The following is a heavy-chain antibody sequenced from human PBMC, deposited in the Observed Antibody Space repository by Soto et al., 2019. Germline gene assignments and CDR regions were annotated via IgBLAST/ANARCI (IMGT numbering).Heavy chain of an antibody. CDR3: AHRPPYYDILTGWYNWFDP. CDR2: IYWDDDK. D-gene: IGHD3-9*01. J-gene: IGHJ5*02. CDR1: GFSLSTNGVG. Sequence: SGPTLVNPTQTLTLTCTFSGFSLSTNGVGVGWIRQPPGKALEWLALIYWDDDKRYSPSLKSRLTITKDTSKNQVVLTMTNMDPVDTATYYCAHRPPYYDILTGWYNWFDPWGQGNLVTVSS. V-gene: IGHV2-5*02.